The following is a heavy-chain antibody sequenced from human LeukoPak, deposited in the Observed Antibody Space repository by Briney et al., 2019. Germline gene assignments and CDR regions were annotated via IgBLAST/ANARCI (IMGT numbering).Heavy chain of an antibody. CDR1: GFTFSSYG. CDR3: ARWGRITGTTGPIDY. Sequence: PGGSLRLSCAASGFTFSSYGMHWVRQAPGKGLEWVAVIWYDGSNKYYADSVKGRFTISRDNSKNTLYLQMNSLRAEDTAVYYCARWGRITGTTGPIDYWGQGTLVTVSS. V-gene: IGHV3-33*01. J-gene: IGHJ4*02. CDR2: IWYDGSNK. D-gene: IGHD1-20*01.